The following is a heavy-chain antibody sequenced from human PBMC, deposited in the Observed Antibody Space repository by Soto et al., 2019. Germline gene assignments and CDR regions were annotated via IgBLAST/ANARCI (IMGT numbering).Heavy chain of an antibody. CDR3: AKDVYYDGSGYPGY. V-gene: IGHV3-23*01. J-gene: IGHJ4*02. Sequence: GGSLRLSCAASGFTFSSYAMSWVGQAPGKGLEWVSAISGSGGSTYYADSVKGRFTISRDNSTNTLYVQLNSVRAEETAVYYCAKDVYYDGSGYPGYWGQGTLVTVSS. D-gene: IGHD3-22*01. CDR1: GFTFSSYA. CDR2: ISGSGGST.